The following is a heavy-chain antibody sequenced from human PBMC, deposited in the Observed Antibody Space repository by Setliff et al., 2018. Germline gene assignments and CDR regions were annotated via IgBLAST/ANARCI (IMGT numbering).Heavy chain of an antibody. V-gene: IGHV4-4*03. J-gene: IGHJ3*02. CDR3: ASLSVGGWTDAFDI. D-gene: IGHD6-19*01. CDR1: GGSISSSNW. Sequence: LRRTLSLTCAVSGGSISSSNWWSWVRQPPGKGLEWIGEIYHSGSTNYNPSLKSRVTISVDKSKNQFSLKLSSVTAADTAVYYCASLSVGGWTDAFDIWGQGTMVTVSS. CDR2: IYHSGST.